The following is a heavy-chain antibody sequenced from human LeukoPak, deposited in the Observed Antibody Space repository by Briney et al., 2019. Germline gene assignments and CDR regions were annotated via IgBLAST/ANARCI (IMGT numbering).Heavy chain of an antibody. V-gene: IGHV1-2*02. J-gene: IGHJ4*02. CDR3: ARMYSSSAYGYYFDY. CDR1: GYTFTGFY. D-gene: IGHD6-13*01. CDR2: INANSGVT. Sequence: ASVKVSFTASGYTFTGFYMHWVRQAPGQGLEWMGWINANSGVTDYAQNFQGRVTMTRDTSISTAYMELSRLRSDDTAIYYCARMYSSSAYGYYFDYWGQGTLVTVSS.